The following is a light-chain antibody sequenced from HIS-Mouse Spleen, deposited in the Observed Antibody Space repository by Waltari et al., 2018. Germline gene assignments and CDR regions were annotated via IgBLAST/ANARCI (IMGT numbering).Light chain of an antibody. CDR1: ALPKKY. V-gene: IGLV3-10*01. J-gene: IGLJ2*01. CDR2: EDS. CDR3: YSTDSSGNHRV. Sequence: SYELTQPPSVSVSPGQTARITCPGDALPKKYAYWYQQKSGQAPVLVIDEDSKRPSGIPERFVGSSSGTRATLTISGAQVEDEADYYCYSTDSSGNHRVFGGGTKLTVL.